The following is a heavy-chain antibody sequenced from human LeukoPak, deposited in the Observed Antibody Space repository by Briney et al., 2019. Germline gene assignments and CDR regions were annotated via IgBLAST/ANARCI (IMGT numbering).Heavy chain of an antibody. CDR2: IYHSGST. J-gene: IGHJ4*02. D-gene: IGHD3-3*01. V-gene: IGHV4-30-2*01. CDR3: ARGHVLEWLFFDY. Sequence: PSETLSLTCAVSGGSISSGGYSWSWIRQPPGKGLEWIGYIYHSGSTYYNPSLKSRVTISVDRSKNQFSLKLSSVTAADTAVYYCARGHVLEWLFFDYWGQGTLVTVSS. CDR1: GGSISSGGYS.